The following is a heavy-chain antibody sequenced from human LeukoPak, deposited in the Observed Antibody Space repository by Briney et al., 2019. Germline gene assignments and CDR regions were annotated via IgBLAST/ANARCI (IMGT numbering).Heavy chain of an antibody. J-gene: IGHJ3*02. Sequence: GGSLRLSCAASGFTFSNAWMSWVRQAPGKGLEWVGRIKSKTDGGTTDYAAPVKGRFTISRDDSKNTLYLQMNSLRAEDTAVYYCARAYYDILTGYSPGAFDIWGQGTMVTVSS. D-gene: IGHD3-9*01. V-gene: IGHV3-15*01. CDR3: ARAYYDILTGYSPGAFDI. CDR1: GFTFSNAW. CDR2: IKSKTDGGTT.